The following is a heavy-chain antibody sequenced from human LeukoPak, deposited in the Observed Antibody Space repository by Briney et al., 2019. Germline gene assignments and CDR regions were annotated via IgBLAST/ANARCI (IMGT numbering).Heavy chain of an antibody. CDR2: IIPIFGTA. CDR1: GGTFSSYA. Sequence: ASVKVSCKASGGTFSSYAISWMRQAPGQGLEWMGGIIPIFGTANYAQKFQGRVTITTDESTSTAYMELSSLRSEDTAVYYCASTRSRIVGAKGYFQHWGQGTLVTVSS. J-gene: IGHJ1*01. V-gene: IGHV1-69*05. CDR3: ASTRSRIVGAKGYFQH. D-gene: IGHD1-26*01.